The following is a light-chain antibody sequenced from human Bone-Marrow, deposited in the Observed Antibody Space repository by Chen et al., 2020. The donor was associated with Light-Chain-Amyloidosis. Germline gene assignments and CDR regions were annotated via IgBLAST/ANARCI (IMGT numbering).Light chain of an antibody. CDR1: QTISSNY. V-gene: IGKV3-20*01. J-gene: IGKJ4*01. Sequence: EIVLTQSPGTLSLSPGEGANLSCRASQTISSNYLTWYQQKFGQAPRLLIYGSSSRATGIPDRFTGCGCGSGCTRTISRLEPGDFAMYYWQEYGTGPLTFGGGTKVEIK. CDR2: GSS. CDR3: QEYGTGPLT.